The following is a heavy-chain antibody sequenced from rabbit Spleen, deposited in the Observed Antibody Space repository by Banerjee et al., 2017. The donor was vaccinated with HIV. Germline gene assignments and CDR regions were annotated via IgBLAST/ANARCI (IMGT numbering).Heavy chain of an antibody. J-gene: IGHJ6*01. CDR2: SYAGSSGST. CDR3: ARDTGTSFSTYGMDL. V-gene: IGHV1S40*01. CDR1: GFSFNSGYD. Sequence: QSLEESGGGLVKPGASLTLTRKASGFSFNSGYDMCWVRQAPGKGLEWIACSYAGSSGSTYSAIWAKGRFTISKTSSTTVTLQMTSLTAADTATYFCARDTGTSFSTYGMDLWGPGTLVTVS. D-gene: IGHD7-1*01.